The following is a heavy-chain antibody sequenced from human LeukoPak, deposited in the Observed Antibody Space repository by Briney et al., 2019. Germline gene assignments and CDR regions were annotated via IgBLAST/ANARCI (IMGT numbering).Heavy chain of an antibody. J-gene: IGHJ3*02. CDR3: ARVSAGGYYYDSSGYYRAFDI. Sequence: GASVKVSCKXSGYIFIDYDINWVRQATGQGLEGMGWMNPNSGNTGYAQKFQGRVTMTRNTSISTAYMELSSLRSEDTAVYYCARVSAGGYYYDSSGYYRAFDIWGQGTMVTVSS. V-gene: IGHV1-8*02. CDR1: GYIFIDYD. D-gene: IGHD3-22*01. CDR2: MNPNSGNT.